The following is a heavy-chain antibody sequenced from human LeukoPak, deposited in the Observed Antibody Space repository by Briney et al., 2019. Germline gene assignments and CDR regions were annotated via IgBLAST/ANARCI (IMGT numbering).Heavy chain of an antibody. CDR3: ARDPSDPDAFDI. CDR2: IYYSGST. CDR1: RGSISGYY. D-gene: IGHD6-6*01. Sequence: PSETLSLTCTVSRGSISGYYWSWIRQPPAKGLEWIGYIYYSGSTNYNPSLKSRVTISVDTSKNQFSLKLSSVTAADTAVYYCARDPSDPDAFDIWGQGTMVTVSS. J-gene: IGHJ3*02. V-gene: IGHV4-59*01.